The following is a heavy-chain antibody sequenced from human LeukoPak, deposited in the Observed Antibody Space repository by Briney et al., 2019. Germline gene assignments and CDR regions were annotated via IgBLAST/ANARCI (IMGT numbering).Heavy chain of an antibody. D-gene: IGHD1-26*01. CDR2: INHSGST. J-gene: IGHJ4*02. CDR1: GGSFSGYY. V-gene: IGHV4-34*01. Sequence: SETLSLTCAVYGGSFSGYYWSWIRQPPEKGLEWIGEINHSGSTNYNPSLKSRVTISVDTSKNQFSLKLSSVTAADTAVYYCARALKPRIVGAIGDLDYWGQGTLVTVSS. CDR3: ARALKPRIVGAIGDLDY.